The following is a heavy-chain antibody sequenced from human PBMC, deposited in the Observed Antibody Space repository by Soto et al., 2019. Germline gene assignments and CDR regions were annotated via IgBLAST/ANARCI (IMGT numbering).Heavy chain of an antibody. Sequence: QVQLVQSGAEVKKPGASVKVSCKASGYTFTSYDINWVRQATGQGLEWMGWMNPNSGNTGYAQKFQGRVTITADESTSTAYMELSSLRSEDTAVYYCAVYIVAQDYGGTFDYWGQGTLVTVSS. CDR1: GYTFTSYD. D-gene: IGHD4-17*01. V-gene: IGHV1-8*01. J-gene: IGHJ4*02. CDR2: MNPNSGNT. CDR3: AVYIVAQDYGGTFDY.